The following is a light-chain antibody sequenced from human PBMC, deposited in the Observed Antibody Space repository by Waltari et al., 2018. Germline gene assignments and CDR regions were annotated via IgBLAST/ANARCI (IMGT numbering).Light chain of an antibody. V-gene: IGLV3-10*01. CDR3: YSTDSSGNHREV. CDR1: ALPKKY. CDR2: EAS. Sequence: SYELTQPPSVSVSPGQTARITCSGDALPKKYAYWYQQKSGQAPVLVIYEASKRPSGIPERFSGSSSGTMATLTISGAQVEDEADYYCYSTDSSGNHREVFGGGTKLTVL. J-gene: IGLJ3*02.